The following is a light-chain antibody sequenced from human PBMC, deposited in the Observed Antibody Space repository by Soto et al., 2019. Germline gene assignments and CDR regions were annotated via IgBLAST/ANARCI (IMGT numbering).Light chain of an antibody. CDR2: EAS. J-gene: IGKJ1*01. CDR1: QNINNW. CDR3: QHYSAPWT. Sequence: DIQMTQSPSTLSASVGDRVTINCRASQNINNWLAWYQQKPGQAPKLLIYEASNLEGGVPSRFSGSGSGTDFTLTISSLQPDDFATYFCQHYSAPWTFGRGTKVDIK. V-gene: IGKV1-5*03.